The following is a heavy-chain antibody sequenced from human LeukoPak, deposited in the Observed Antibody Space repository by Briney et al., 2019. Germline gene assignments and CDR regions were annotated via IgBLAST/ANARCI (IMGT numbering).Heavy chain of an antibody. J-gene: IGHJ5*02. Sequence: SETLSLTCTVSGGSISSGDYCWSWIRQPPGKGLEWIAYMYYSGSTYYNPSLKSRVTMSADTSNNQLSLKLSSVTAADTAVYYCARPYYYDSRIDPWGQGILVTVSS. CDR2: MYYSGST. CDR3: ARPYYYDSRIDP. V-gene: IGHV4-30-4*01. CDR1: GGSISSGDYC. D-gene: IGHD3-22*01.